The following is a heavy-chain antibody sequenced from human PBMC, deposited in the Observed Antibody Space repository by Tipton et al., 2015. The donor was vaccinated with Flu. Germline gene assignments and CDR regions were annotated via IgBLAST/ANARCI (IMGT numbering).Heavy chain of an antibody. CDR1: GFTFSTYE. CDR3: ARELPSTWEPFDF. V-gene: IGHV3-48*03. J-gene: IGHJ4*02. D-gene: IGHD1-26*01. Sequence: SLRLSCAASGFTFSTYEMNWVRQAPGKGLEWLSYIDDGGGSIYYADSVKGRFSISRDNAKNSLYPQMNSLRAEDTAVYYCARELPSTWEPFDFWGQGTLVAVSS. CDR2: IDDGGGSI.